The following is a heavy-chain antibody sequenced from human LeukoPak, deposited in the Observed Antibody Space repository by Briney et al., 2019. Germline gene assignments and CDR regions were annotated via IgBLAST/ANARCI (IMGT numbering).Heavy chain of an antibody. V-gene: IGHV4-61*02. CDR3: AREVPAARGLGYYFDY. J-gene: IGHJ4*02. CDR2: IYTSGST. CDR1: GGSISSGSYY. D-gene: IGHD2-2*01. Sequence: PSQTLSLTCTVSGGSISSGSYYWSWIRQPAGTGLEWIGRIYTSGSTNYNPSLKSRVTISVGTSKNQFSLKLSSVTAADTAVYYCAREVPAARGLGYYFDYWGQGTLVTVSS.